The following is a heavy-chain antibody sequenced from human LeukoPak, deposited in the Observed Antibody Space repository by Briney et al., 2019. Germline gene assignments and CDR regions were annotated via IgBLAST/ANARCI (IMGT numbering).Heavy chain of an antibody. CDR3: ARRWIQLWFFDY. Sequence: NPSETLSLTCAVYGGSFSGYYWSWIRQPRGKGLEWIGEINHSGSTYYNPSLKSRVTISVDTSKNQFSLKLSSVTAADTAVYYCARRWIQLWFFDYWGQGTLVTVSS. CDR1: GGSFSGYY. D-gene: IGHD5-18*01. CDR2: INHSGST. V-gene: IGHV4-34*01. J-gene: IGHJ4*02.